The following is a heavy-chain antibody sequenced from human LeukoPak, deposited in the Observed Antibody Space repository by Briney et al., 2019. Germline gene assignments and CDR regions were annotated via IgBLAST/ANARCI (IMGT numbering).Heavy chain of an antibody. CDR2: IYSGGST. J-gene: IGHJ4*02. CDR1: GFTVSSNY. V-gene: IGHV3-66*01. D-gene: IGHD4-23*01. Sequence: GGSLRLSCAASGFTVSSNYMSWVRQAPGKGLEWVSVIYSGGSTYYADSVKGRFTISRDNSKNTLYLQMNSLRAEDTAVYYCARADDYSGILDYWGQGTLVTVSS. CDR3: ARADDYSGILDY.